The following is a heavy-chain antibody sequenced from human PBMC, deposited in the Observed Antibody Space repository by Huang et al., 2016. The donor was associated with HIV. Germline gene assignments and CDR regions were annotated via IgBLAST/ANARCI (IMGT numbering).Heavy chain of an antibody. V-gene: IGHV4-30-4*08. Sequence: QLQLQESGPGLVKPSQTLSLTCSVSGAALSNGGYYWSGIRQPPGKGLEWIGHTLSNGTTSYNPSLKSRITISVDTSNNHVSLKMTSVTAADTALYFCARGPIYYDRFYIDVWGKGTTVIVSS. CDR1: GAALSNGGYY. CDR3: ARGPIYYDRFYIDV. CDR2: TLSNGTT. J-gene: IGHJ6*03. D-gene: IGHD3-3*01.